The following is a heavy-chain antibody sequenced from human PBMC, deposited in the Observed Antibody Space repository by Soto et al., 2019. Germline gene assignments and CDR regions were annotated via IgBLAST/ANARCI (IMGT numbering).Heavy chain of an antibody. D-gene: IGHD2-15*01. Sequence: QVQLVQSGAKVKKPGASVKVSCKASGYTFTSYGISWVRQAPGQGLEWMGWISAYNGNTNYAQKLQGRVTMTTDTSTSTAYMELRSLRSDDTAVYYCAKSCRGSSGGSCTLFDPWGQGTLVTVSS. CDR2: ISAYNGNT. CDR1: GYTFTSYG. J-gene: IGHJ5*02. CDR3: AKSCRGSSGGSCTLFDP. V-gene: IGHV1-18*01.